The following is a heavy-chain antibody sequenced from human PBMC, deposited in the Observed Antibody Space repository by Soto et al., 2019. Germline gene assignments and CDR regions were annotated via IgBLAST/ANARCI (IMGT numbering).Heavy chain of an antibody. J-gene: IGHJ4*02. CDR1: GGTFSSYA. CDR3: AILPITVALEEGFSHLDY. CDR2: IIPISGTA. Sequence: GASVKVSCKASGGTFSSYAISWVRQAPGQGLEWMGGIIPISGTANYAQKFQGRVTITADESTSTAYMELSSLRSEDTAVYYCAILPITVALEEGFSHLDYWGQGTLVTVSS. D-gene: IGHD6-19*01. V-gene: IGHV1-69*13.